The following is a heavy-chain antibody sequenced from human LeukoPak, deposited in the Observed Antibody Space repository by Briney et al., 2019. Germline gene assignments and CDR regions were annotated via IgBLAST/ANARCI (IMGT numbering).Heavy chain of an antibody. CDR1: GYTFSTYG. CDR2: INPDSGGT. J-gene: IGHJ4*02. Sequence: ASVKVSCKASGYTFSTYGTSWLRQAPGQGLEWMGWINPDSGGTNYAQKFQGRVTMTRDTSISTAYMEVSRLRSDDTAVYYCAREGSGWYGNFDYWGQGTLVTVSS. CDR3: AREGSGWYGNFDY. V-gene: IGHV1-2*02. D-gene: IGHD6-19*01.